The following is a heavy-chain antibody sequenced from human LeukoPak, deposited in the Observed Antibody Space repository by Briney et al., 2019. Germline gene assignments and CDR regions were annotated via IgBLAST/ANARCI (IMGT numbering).Heavy chain of an antibody. CDR1: GFTFSSYS. CDR2: ISSSSSTI. D-gene: IGHD5-24*01. Sequence: PGGSLRLSCAASGFTFSSYSMNWVRQAPGKGLEWVSYISSSSSTIYYADSVKGRFTISRDNAKNSLYLQMNSLRAEDTAVYYCALGRWLQPFDYWGQGTLVTVSS. V-gene: IGHV3-48*04. CDR3: ALGRWLQPFDY. J-gene: IGHJ4*02.